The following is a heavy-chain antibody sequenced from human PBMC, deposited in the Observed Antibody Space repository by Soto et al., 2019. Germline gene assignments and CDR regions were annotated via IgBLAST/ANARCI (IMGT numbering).Heavy chain of an antibody. V-gene: IGHV4-31*03. Sequence: SETLSLTCTVSGGSISSGGYYWSWIRQHPGKGLGWIGYIYYSGSTYYNPSLKSRITINPDTSKNQFSLQLNSVTPEDTAVYYCARDEGYYDSSGSALDAFDIWGQGTMVTVSS. CDR2: IYYSGST. CDR1: GGSISSGGYY. CDR3: ARDEGYYDSSGSALDAFDI. J-gene: IGHJ3*02. D-gene: IGHD3-22*01.